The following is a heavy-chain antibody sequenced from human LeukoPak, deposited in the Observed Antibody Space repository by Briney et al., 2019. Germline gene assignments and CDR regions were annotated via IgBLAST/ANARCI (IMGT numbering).Heavy chain of an antibody. V-gene: IGHV4-59*08. D-gene: IGHD6-13*01. Sequence: ETLSLTCTVSGGSISSYYWSWIRQTPGKGLEWIGDIYYSGSTNYNPSLKSRVTISVDTSKNQFSLKLSSVTAADTAVYYCARHTDVAPLSSLKYWGQGTLVTVSS. CDR3: ARHTDVAPLSSLKY. J-gene: IGHJ4*02. CDR1: GGSISSYY. CDR2: IYYSGST.